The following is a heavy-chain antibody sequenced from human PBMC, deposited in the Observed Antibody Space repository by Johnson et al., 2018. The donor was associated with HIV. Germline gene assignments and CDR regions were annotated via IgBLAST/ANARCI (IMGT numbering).Heavy chain of an antibody. CDR1: GFTVSSNY. D-gene: IGHD2-15*01. V-gene: IGHV3-66*02. CDR3: ARDLLLPEGLRVAFDI. CDR2: IYSGGST. J-gene: IGHJ3*02. Sequence: VQLVESGGGLVQPGGSLRLSCAASGFTVSSNYMSWVRQAPGKGLEWVSVIYSGGSTYYADSVKGRFTISRDNSKNTLYLQMNSLSAEDTAVYYCARDLLLPEGLRVAFDIWGQGTMVTVSS.